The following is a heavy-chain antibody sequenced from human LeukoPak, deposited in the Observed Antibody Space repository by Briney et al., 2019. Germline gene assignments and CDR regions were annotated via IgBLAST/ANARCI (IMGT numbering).Heavy chain of an antibody. CDR3: AKSLGNQGVIDY. CDR2: VSASGGST. CDR1: GFIFRNHA. J-gene: IGHJ4*02. D-gene: IGHD3-10*01. Sequence: GGSLRLPCAASGFIFRNHAMNWVRQAPGQGLEWVSGVSASGGSTFNTDSVKGRFSISRDNSKNTLYLEMNSPRPEDTALYYCAKSLGNQGVIDYWGQGTLVTVSS. V-gene: IGHV3-23*01.